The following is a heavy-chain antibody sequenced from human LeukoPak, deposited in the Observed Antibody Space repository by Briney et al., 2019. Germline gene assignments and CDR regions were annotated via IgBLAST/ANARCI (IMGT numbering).Heavy chain of an antibody. J-gene: IGHJ4*02. D-gene: IGHD4-17*01. CDR1: GVSISSYY. CDR3: ATQRVYGDYWGFDY. V-gene: IGHV4-4*07. CDR2: IYTSGSN. Sequence: SETLSLTCTVSGVSISSYYWSWIRQPAGKGLEWIGRIYTSGSNNYNPSLKSRVTMSVDKSKNQFSLKLSSVTAADTAVYYCATQRVYGDYWGFDYWGQGTLVTVSS.